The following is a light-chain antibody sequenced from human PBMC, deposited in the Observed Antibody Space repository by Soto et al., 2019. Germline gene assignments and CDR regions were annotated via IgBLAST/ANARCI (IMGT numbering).Light chain of an antibody. CDR3: QQYNSYSST. CDR1: QSVNSW. V-gene: IGKV1-5*03. J-gene: IGKJ1*01. CDR2: KAS. Sequence: DIQMTQSPSTLSASVGDRVTITCRASQSVNSWLAWYQQKPGKAPNLLIYKASSLESGVPSRFSGSGSGTEFTLTISSLQPDDFATYYCQQYNSYSSTFGQGTKVEI.